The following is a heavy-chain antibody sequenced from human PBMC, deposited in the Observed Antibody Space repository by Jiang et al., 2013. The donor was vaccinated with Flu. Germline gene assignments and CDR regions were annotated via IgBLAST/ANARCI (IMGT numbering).Heavy chain of an antibody. CDR2: INPSGGST. CDR3: AREELFGVVPAHNSRYYYYGMDV. V-gene: IGHV1-46*01. CDR1: GYSFTSYY. J-gene: IGHJ6*02. D-gene: IGHD2-2*01. Sequence: GAEVKKPGASVKVSCKASGYSFTSYYMHWVRQAPGQGLEWMGIINPSGGSTSYAQKFQGRVTMTRDTSTSTVYMELSSLRSEDTAVYYCAREELFGVVPAHNSRYYYYGMDVWGQGTTVTVSS.